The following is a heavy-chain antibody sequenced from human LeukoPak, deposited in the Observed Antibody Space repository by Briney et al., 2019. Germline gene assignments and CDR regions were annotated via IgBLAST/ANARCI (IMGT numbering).Heavy chain of an antibody. Sequence: GESLKISCKGSGYSFTSYWIGWVRQMPGKGLEWMGIIYPGDSDTRYNPSFQGQVTISADKSISTAYLQWSSLKASDTAMYYCARGDAYSGSYGAFDYWGQGTLVTVSS. CDR2: IYPGDSDT. CDR3: ARGDAYSGSYGAFDY. V-gene: IGHV5-51*01. CDR1: GYSFTSYW. D-gene: IGHD1-26*01. J-gene: IGHJ4*02.